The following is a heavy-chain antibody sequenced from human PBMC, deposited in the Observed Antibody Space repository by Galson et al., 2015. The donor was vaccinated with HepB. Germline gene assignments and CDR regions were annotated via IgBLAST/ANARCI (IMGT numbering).Heavy chain of an antibody. D-gene: IGHD6-19*01. CDR2: ISYDGSNK. V-gene: IGHV3-30*04. CDR1: GFTFSSYA. Sequence: SLRLSCAASGFTFSSYAMHWVRQAPGKGLEWVAVISYDGSNKYYADSVKGRFTISRDNSKNTLYLQMNSLRAEDTAVYYCAREPRIAVAIFDYWGQGTLVTVSS. J-gene: IGHJ4*02. CDR3: AREPRIAVAIFDY.